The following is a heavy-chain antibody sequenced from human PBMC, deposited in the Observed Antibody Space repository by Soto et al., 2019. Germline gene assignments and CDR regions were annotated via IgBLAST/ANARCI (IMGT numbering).Heavy chain of an antibody. V-gene: IGHV1-69*13. D-gene: IGHD3-22*01. Sequence: SVKVSCKASGGTFSSYAISWVRQAPGQGLEWMGGIIPIFGTANYAQKFQGRVTITADESTSTAYMGLSSLRSEDTAVYYCARDLYYYDSSGYNPYEGFDPWGQGTLVTVSS. CDR3: ARDLYYYDSSGYNPYEGFDP. J-gene: IGHJ5*02. CDR1: GGTFSSYA. CDR2: IIPIFGTA.